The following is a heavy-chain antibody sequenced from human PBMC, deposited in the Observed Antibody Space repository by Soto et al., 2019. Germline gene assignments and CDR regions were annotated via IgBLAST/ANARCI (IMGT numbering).Heavy chain of an antibody. Sequence: QITLKESGPTLVEPTEALALSCFFCGFSLTKSPVGGGWFRQPPGKPVEWLAVIYWDGDKRYNPSLKTRITMTKDTSRNQVALTMTDMEPKDTATYFCAHRLGGSSWNDGFFDFWGQGFPVTVS. D-gene: IGHD1-1*01. CDR3: AHRLGGSSWNDGFFDF. CDR2: IYWDGDK. J-gene: IGHJ4*02. V-gene: IGHV2-5*02. CDR1: GFSLTKSPVG.